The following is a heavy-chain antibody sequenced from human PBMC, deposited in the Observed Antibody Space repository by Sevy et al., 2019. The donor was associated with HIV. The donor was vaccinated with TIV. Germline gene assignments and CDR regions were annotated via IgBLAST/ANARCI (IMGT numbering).Heavy chain of an antibody. Sequence: SETLSLKCSVSGGSVNNHYWTWIRQSPGKGLEWLGYAHYSGRPDYNPSLKSRLTISLDMSKNQFSLQLDYVTAADPAIYYCANFGNNFDPRFDPWGQGTLVNVSS. J-gene: IGHJ5*02. D-gene: IGHD3-10*01. CDR3: ANFGNNFDPRFDP. V-gene: IGHV4-59*02. CDR1: GGSVNNHY. CDR2: AHYSGRP.